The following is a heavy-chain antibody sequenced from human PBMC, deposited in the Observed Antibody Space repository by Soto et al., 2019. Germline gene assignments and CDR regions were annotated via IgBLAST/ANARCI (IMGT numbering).Heavy chain of an antibody. CDR3: ARDDSSSAPIYYYYGMDV. J-gene: IGHJ6*02. V-gene: IGHV3-21*01. Sequence: EVQLVESGGGLVKPGGSLRLSCAASGFTFSSYSMNWVRQAPGKGLEWVSSISSSSSYIYYADSVKGRFTISRDNAKNSLYLQMNSLRAEDTAVYYCARDDSSSAPIYYYYGMDVWGQGTTVTVSS. CDR2: ISSSSSYI. D-gene: IGHD6-6*01. CDR1: GFTFSSYS.